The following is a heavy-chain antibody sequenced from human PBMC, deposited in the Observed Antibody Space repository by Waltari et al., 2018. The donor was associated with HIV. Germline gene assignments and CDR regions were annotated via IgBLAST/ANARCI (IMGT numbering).Heavy chain of an antibody. D-gene: IGHD3-9*01. J-gene: IGHJ5*02. CDR1: GGTFSSYT. Sequence: QVQLVQSGAEVKKPGSSVKVSCKASGGTFSSYTISWVRQAPGQGLEWRGRIIPILGIANYAQKLQGRVTITADKSTSTAYMELSSLRSEDTAVYYCARDPQGTGWFDPWGQGTLVTVSS. V-gene: IGHV1-69*08. CDR2: IIPILGIA. CDR3: ARDPQGTGWFDP.